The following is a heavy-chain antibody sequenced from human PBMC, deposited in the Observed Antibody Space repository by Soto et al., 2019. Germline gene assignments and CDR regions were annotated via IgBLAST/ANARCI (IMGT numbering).Heavy chain of an antibody. CDR2: INPSGGST. D-gene: IGHD3-9*01. V-gene: IGHV1-46*01. Sequence: ASVKVSCKASGYTFTSYYMHWVRQAPGQGLEWMGIINPSGGSTSYAQKFQGRVTMTRDTSTSTVYMELNSLRAEDTAVYYCAKAGLRYFDWANYYYYGMDVWGQGTTVTVSS. CDR3: AKAGLRYFDWANYYYYGMDV. J-gene: IGHJ6*02. CDR1: GYTFTSYY.